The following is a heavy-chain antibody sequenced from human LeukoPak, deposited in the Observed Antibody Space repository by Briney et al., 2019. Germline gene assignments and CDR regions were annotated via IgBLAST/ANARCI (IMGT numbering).Heavy chain of an antibody. CDR2: LDPHRGDT. J-gene: IGHJ6*03. V-gene: IGHV1-8*01. Sequence: ASLRVSCKASGYSFSNFDINWVRQAAGQGPEWMGSLDPHRGDTDYVQKFKGRVIMAKNTSIHTAYLELRSLTSEDTAVYYCARSRRGYYMDVWGRGTTVPVSS. CDR3: ARSRRGYYMDV. CDR1: GYSFSNFD. D-gene: IGHD3-10*01.